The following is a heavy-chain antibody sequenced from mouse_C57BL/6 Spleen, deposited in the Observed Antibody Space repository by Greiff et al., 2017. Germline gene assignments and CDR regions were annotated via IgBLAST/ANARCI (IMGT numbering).Heavy chain of an antibody. CDR2: IYPGDGDT. V-gene: IGHV1-82*01. CDR3: ARDYGRSSYFDY. Sequence: VQLQQSGPELVKPGASVKISCKASGYAFSSSWMNWVKQRPGKGLEWIGRIYPGDGDTNYNGKFKGKATLTADKSSSTAYMQLSSLTSEDSAVYVCARDYGRSSYFDYWGQGTTLTVSS. D-gene: IGHD1-1*01. CDR1: GYAFSSSW. J-gene: IGHJ2*01.